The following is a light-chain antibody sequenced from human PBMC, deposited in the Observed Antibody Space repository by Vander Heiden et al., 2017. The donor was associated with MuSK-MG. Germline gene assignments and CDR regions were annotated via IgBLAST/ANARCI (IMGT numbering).Light chain of an antibody. CDR2: DVS. CDR1: QSVSNY. Sequence: EIVLTQSPATLSLSPGERATLSCRASQSVSNYLAWYQQKPGQAPRLLIYDVSVGATGTPTRFSGSGSATDFTLTISSLEPEDFAVYYCQQRTNWPPALTFGGGTKVEIK. V-gene: IGKV3-11*01. CDR3: QQRTNWPPALT. J-gene: IGKJ4*01.